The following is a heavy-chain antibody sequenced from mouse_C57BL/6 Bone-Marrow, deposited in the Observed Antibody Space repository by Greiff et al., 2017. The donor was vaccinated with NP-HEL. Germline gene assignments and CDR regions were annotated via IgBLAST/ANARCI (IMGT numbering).Heavy chain of an antibody. V-gene: IGHV5-4*03. D-gene: IGHD3-3*01. CDR2: ISDGGSYT. CDR1: GFTFSSYA. Sequence: DVMLVESGGGLVKPGGSLKLSCAASGFTFSSYAMSWVRQTPEKRLEWVATISDGGSYTYYPDNAKNNLYLQMSHLKSEDTAMYYCARAGGRYYYAMDYWGQGTSVTVSS. J-gene: IGHJ4*01. CDR3: ARAGGRYYYAMDY.